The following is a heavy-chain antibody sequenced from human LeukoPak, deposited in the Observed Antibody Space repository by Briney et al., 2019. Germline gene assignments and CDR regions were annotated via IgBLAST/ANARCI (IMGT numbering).Heavy chain of an antibody. Sequence: GGSLRLSCAASGFTFSSSAMNWVRQAPGKGLEWVSAISISGDDTYYAESVKGRFTISRDNSKNTLYLRMNGLRAEDTAVYFCANPEWGTYLVGFDYWGQGTLVTVSS. CDR3: ANPEWGTYLVGFDY. CDR2: ISISGDDT. J-gene: IGHJ4*02. V-gene: IGHV3-23*01. D-gene: IGHD1-26*01. CDR1: GFTFSSSA.